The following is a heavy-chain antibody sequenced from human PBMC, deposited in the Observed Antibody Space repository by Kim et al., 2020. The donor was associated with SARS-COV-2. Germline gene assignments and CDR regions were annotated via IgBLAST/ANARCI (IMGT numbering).Heavy chain of an antibody. J-gene: IGHJ6*01. CDR3: ARGHLLTGYSRTLRPGYY. CDR1: GGSFSGYY. CDR2: INRGGST. Sequence: SETLSLTCAVSGGSFSGYYWSWIRQTPGKGLEWIGGINRGGSTNYNPPLKSRVTISLDTSKNQFSLWLTSVTAADTAVYYCARGHLLTGYSRTLRPGYY. D-gene: IGHD3-9*01. V-gene: IGHV4-34*01.